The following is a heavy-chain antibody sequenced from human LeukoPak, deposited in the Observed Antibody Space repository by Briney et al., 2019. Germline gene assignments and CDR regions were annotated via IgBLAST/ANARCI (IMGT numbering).Heavy chain of an antibody. V-gene: IGHV7-4-1*02. Sequence: GASVKVSCKASGYTFTSYDINWVRQAPGQGLEFMGWINTYTGNPTYAQAFTGRFVFSVDTSVSTAYLQISRLKTEDTAVYYCASMGANGFDMWGQGTTVTVSS. J-gene: IGHJ3*02. CDR3: ASMGANGFDM. CDR2: INTYTGNP. D-gene: IGHD3-16*01. CDR1: GYTFTSYD.